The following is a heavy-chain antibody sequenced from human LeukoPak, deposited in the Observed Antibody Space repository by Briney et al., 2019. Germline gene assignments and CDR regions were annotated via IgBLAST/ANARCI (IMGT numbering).Heavy chain of an antibody. J-gene: IGHJ4*02. CDR2: ISSSSSYI. V-gene: IGHV3-21*01. CDR1: GFTLSSYS. CDR3: ARSPISGNYLDY. Sequence: GDSLTLSCSASGFTLSSYSMSWVRQAPGQGLEWVSSISSSSSYIYYADSVKGRFTISRDNAKNSLYLQMNSLRAEDTAVYYCARSPISGNYLDYWGRGTLVTVSS.